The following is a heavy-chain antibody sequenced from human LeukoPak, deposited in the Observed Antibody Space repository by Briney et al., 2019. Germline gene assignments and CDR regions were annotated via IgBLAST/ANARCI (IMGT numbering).Heavy chain of an antibody. Sequence: PETLSLTCTVSGGSISSSSYSWGWIRQPPGKGLEWIGSIYYSGSTYYNPSLKSRVTISVDTSKNQFSLKLSSVTAADTAVYYCARHLRSSKSVDYWGQGTLVTVSS. J-gene: IGHJ4*02. D-gene: IGHD6-6*01. V-gene: IGHV4-39*01. CDR2: IYYSGST. CDR1: GGSISSSSYS. CDR3: ARHLRSSKSVDY.